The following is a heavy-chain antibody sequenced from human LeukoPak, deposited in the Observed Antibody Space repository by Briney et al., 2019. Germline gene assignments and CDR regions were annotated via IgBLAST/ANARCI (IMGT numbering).Heavy chain of an antibody. CDR3: AKDGPFPSYYYYGMDV. Sequence: GGSLRLSCAASGFTFSSYAMSWVRQAPGKGLEWVSAISGSGGSTYYADSVKGRFTISRDNSKNTLYLQMNSLRAEDTAVYYCAKDGPFPSYYYYGMDVWGQGTTVTVSS. J-gene: IGHJ6*02. CDR2: ISGSGGST. CDR1: GFTFSSYA. D-gene: IGHD2-21*01. V-gene: IGHV3-23*01.